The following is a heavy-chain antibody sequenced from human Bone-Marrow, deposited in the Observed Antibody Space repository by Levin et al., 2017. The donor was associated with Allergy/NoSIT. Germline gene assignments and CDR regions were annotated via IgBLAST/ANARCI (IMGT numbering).Heavy chain of an antibody. CDR1: GFTFSSYG. Sequence: LSLTCAASGFTFSSYGMHWVRQAPGKGLEWVAVIWYEGSNKYYADSVKGRFTISRDNSKNTLYLQMNSLRAEDTAVYYCARDGGSGSYYNGFDYWGQGTLVTVSS. CDR3: ARDGGSGSYYNGFDY. D-gene: IGHD3-10*01. V-gene: IGHV3-33*01. J-gene: IGHJ4*02. CDR2: IWYEGSNK.